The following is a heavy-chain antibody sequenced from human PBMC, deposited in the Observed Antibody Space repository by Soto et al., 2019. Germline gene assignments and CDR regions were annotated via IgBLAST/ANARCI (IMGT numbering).Heavy chain of an antibody. V-gene: IGHV1-46*01. D-gene: IGHD2-21*01. CDR3: ARDTVVPFSYGMDV. Sequence: GASVKVSCKASGYTFTSYYMHWVRQAPGQGLEWMGIINPSGGSTSYAQKFQGRLTMTRVTSTSTVYMELSSLRSEDTAVYCCARDTVVPFSYGMDVWGQGTTVTVSS. CDR1: GYTFTSYY. CDR2: INPSGGST. J-gene: IGHJ6*02.